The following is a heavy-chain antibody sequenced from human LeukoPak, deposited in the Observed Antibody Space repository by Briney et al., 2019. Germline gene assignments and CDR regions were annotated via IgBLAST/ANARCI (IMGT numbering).Heavy chain of an antibody. CDR2: IYPGDSDT. CDR1: GYSFTSYW. Sequence: GESLKISCKGSGYSFTSYWIGWVRQMPGKGLEWMGIIYPGDSDTRYSPSFQGQVTISADKPISTACLQWSSLKASDTAMYYCXXXXXSWYNAFDIWGQGTMVTVSS. D-gene: IGHD6-13*01. V-gene: IGHV5-51*04. CDR3: XXXXXSWYNAFDI. J-gene: IGHJ3*02.